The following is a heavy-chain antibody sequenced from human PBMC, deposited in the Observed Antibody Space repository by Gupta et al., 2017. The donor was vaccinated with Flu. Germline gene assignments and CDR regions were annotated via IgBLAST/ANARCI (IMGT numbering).Heavy chain of an antibody. J-gene: IGHJ4*02. V-gene: IGHV3-21*01. Sequence: QAPGKWLEWVSSISSSSTYIYYADSVKGRFTISRDNAKNSLYLQMNSLRAEDTAVYYCARDAFDTSGALYSNWGQGTLVTVAS. D-gene: IGHD3-22*01. CDR3: ARDAFDTSGALYSN. CDR2: ISSSSTYI.